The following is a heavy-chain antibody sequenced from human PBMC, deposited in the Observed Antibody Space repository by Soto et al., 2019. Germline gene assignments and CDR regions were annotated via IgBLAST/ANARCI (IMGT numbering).Heavy chain of an antibody. J-gene: IGHJ4*02. CDR1: GFTFSSYA. V-gene: IGHV3-30-3*01. D-gene: IGHD2-21*02. CDR2: ISYDGSNK. CDR3: AREDVVVTAPSVNYFDY. Sequence: QVQLVESGGGVVQPGRSLRLSCAASGFTFSSYAMHWVRQAPGKGLEWVAVISYDGSNKYYADSVKGRFTISRDNSXNXXYLQMNSLRAEDTAVYYCAREDVVVTAPSVNYFDYWGQGTLVTVSS.